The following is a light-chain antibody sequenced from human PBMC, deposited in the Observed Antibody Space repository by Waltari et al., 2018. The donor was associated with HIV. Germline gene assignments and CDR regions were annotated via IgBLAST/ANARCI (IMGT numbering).Light chain of an antibody. CDR2: GKN. J-gene: IGLJ2*01. V-gene: IGLV1-44*01. Sequence: QSVLTQPPSASGTPAQRVTISCSGCTSHIGRNTFRWFQQFPGTAPKVLIYGKNQRPSGVPDRVSGSKSGTSASLAISGLQSEDEADYYCASWDDSLNGPVFGGGTKLTVV. CDR3: ASWDDSLNGPV. CDR1: TSHIGRNT.